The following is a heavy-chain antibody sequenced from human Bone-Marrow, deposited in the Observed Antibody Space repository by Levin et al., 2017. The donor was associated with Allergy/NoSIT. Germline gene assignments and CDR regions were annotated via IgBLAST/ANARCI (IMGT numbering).Heavy chain of an antibody. CDR1: GFTFSSYW. Sequence: GGSLRLSCAASGFTFSSYWMSWVRQAPGKGLEWVANIKQDGSEKYYVDSVKGRFTISRDNAKNSLYLQMNSLRAEDTAVYYCAREVAYCSSTSCKSLAFDIWGQGTMVTVSS. D-gene: IGHD2-2*01. J-gene: IGHJ3*02. V-gene: IGHV3-7*03. CDR2: IKQDGSEK. CDR3: AREVAYCSSTSCKSLAFDI.